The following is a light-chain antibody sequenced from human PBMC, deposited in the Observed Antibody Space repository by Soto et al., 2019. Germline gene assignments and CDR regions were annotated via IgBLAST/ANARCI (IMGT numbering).Light chain of an antibody. V-gene: IGKV1-5*03. Sequence: DMQMSQSTSSLSASVGDRVTITCLASQTIISWLAWYQQKPGKAPKLLIYKASTLKSGVPSRFSGSGSGTEFTLTISSLQPDDFATYYCQHYNSYSEAFGQGTNVDI. CDR3: QHYNSYSEA. CDR1: QTIISW. J-gene: IGKJ1*01. CDR2: KAS.